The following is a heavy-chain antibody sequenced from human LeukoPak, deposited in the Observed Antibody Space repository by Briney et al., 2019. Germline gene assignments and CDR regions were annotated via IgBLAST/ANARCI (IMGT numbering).Heavy chain of an antibody. CDR2: MWYDGSNK. V-gene: IGHV3-33*01. J-gene: IGHJ4*02. Sequence: GRSLRLSCAASGFTFSSYGMHWVRQAPGKGLEWVAVMWYDGSNKYYADSVKGRFTISRDNSKNTLYLQMNSLRAEDTAVYYCARVKYSSGWYADYWGQGTLVTVSS. CDR3: ARVKYSSGWYADY. CDR1: GFTFSSYG. D-gene: IGHD6-19*01.